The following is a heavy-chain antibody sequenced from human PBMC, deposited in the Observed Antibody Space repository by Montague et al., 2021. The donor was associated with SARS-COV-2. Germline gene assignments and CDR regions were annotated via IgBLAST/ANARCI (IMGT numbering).Heavy chain of an antibody. CDR2: IYTSGST. Sequence: SETLSLTCTVSGGSISSYYWSWIRQPAGKGLEWIGRIYTSGSTNYNPSLKSRVTMSVDTSKNQFSLKLSSATAADTAVYYCARVGRAGYDILTGYYYYGMDVWGQGTTVTVSS. CDR1: GGSISSYY. D-gene: IGHD3-9*01. V-gene: IGHV4-4*07. J-gene: IGHJ6*02. CDR3: ARVGRAGYDILTGYYYYGMDV.